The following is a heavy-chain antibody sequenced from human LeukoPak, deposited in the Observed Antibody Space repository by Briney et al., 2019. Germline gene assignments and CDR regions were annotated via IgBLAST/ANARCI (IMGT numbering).Heavy chain of an antibody. D-gene: IGHD3-22*01. V-gene: IGHV3-7*01. CDR3: ARLELGAYYDSSGHL. CDR2: IKQARSAK. Sequence: QPGGSLRLSCAASGFTFISYWMSWVRQAAGECRGWVANIKQARSAKYYVVSVQGRFTSYRDNATNSMYLKMNSLRGEDPAVYYCARLELGAYYDSSGHLWGQGTLVTVSS. CDR1: GFTFISYW. J-gene: IGHJ4*02.